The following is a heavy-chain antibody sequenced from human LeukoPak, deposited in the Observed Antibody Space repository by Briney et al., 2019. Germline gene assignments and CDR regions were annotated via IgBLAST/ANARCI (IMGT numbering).Heavy chain of an antibody. V-gene: IGHV5-51*01. CDR2: IKPGDSET. Sequence: GESLKISCKGSGYSFTNYWSGWLRQMPGKGLEWMGIIKPGDSETRYSPSFQGQVTISADKSISTAYLQWSSLKASDTAMYYCAKRGDYCSADNCYPWWFDPRGQGTLVTVSS. J-gene: IGHJ5*02. CDR1: GYSFTNYW. D-gene: IGHD2-15*01. CDR3: AKRGDYCSADNCYPWWFDP.